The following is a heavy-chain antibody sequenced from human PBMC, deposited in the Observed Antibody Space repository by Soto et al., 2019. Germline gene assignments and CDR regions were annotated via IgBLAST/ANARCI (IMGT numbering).Heavy chain of an antibody. V-gene: IGHV1-24*01. CDR3: AAIRITMIPSPRGWFGA. CDR2: FDPEDGEK. CDR1: GYTLTEVS. J-gene: IGHJ5*02. D-gene: IGHD3-22*01. Sequence: ASMNVSWKVSGYTLTEVSMPWVRQAPGKGREGMGGFDPEDGEKIYAQKVQGRVTMTEATSTDTPSMELSSLRSEDTAVYYCAAIRITMIPSPRGWFGAWGQGTLVPVYS.